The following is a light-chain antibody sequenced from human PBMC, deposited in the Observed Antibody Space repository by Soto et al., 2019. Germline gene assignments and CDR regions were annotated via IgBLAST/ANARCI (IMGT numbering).Light chain of an antibody. CDR1: SSDIGDYFY. CDR2: EVT. V-gene: IGLV2-14*01. Sequence: QSALTQATSVSGGAGQSSTISCTGSSSDIGDYFYVAWYQQHTGKVPKLIIYEVTNRPSGVTSRFSGSKSENTASLTISGLQAEDEADYYCSSYSATTTLVFGSGTKVTVL. CDR3: SSYSATTTLV. J-gene: IGLJ1*01.